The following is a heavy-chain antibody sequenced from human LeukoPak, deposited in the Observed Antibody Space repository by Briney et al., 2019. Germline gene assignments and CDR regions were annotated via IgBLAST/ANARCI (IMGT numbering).Heavy chain of an antibody. D-gene: IGHD3/OR15-3a*01. Sequence: ASVKVSCKASGYTFTGYSIYWVRQAPGQGLEGMGGINPNSGDTNFAQKFQGRVTMTRDTSISTAYMELSGLRSDDTAIYYCARGYVWIEMGLGYWGQGTLVTVSS. CDR3: ARGYVWIEMGLGY. CDR1: GYTFTGYS. CDR2: INPNSGDT. V-gene: IGHV1-2*02. J-gene: IGHJ4*02.